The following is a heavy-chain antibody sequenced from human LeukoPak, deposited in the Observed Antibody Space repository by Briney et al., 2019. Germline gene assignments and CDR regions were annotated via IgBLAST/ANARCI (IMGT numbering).Heavy chain of an antibody. CDR1: GFTFSSLW. CDR2: IKQDGSEI. Sequence: AGGSLTLSCAASGFTFSSLWMTWVRQAPGKGLEWVANIKQDGSEIYYVDSVKGRFTISRDNAKNSLYLQMNSLRAEDTAVYYCASGSGFLFDHWGQGTLVTVSS. D-gene: IGHD6-25*01. V-gene: IGHV3-7*01. J-gene: IGHJ4*02. CDR3: ASGSGFLFDH.